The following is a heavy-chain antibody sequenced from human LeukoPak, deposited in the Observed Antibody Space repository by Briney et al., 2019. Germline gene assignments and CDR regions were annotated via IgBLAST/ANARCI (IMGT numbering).Heavy chain of an antibody. Sequence: PSETLSLTCTVSGGSISSYYWNWIRQPPGKGLEWIGYIYYSGSTNYNPSLESRVTISVDTSKNQFSLKLSSVTAADTAVYYCAGRLWRRDGYNLSAFDIWGQGTMVTVSS. CDR1: GGSISSYY. CDR3: AGRLWRRDGYNLSAFDI. CDR2: IYYSGST. J-gene: IGHJ3*02. D-gene: IGHD5-24*01. V-gene: IGHV4-59*01.